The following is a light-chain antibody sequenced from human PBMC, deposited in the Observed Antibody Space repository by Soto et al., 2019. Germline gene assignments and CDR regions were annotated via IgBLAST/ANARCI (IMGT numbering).Light chain of an antibody. CDR3: SSYTSTSSYV. V-gene: IGLV2-14*01. CDR1: SXDVGGYNY. CDR2: EVS. J-gene: IGLJ1*01. Sequence: QSALTQPASVSGSPGQSITISCTGTSXDVGGYNYVSWYQQNPGKAPKLMIYEVSNRPSGVSNRFSGSKSGNTASLTISGLQAEDEADYYCSSYTSTSSYVFGGGTKLTVL.